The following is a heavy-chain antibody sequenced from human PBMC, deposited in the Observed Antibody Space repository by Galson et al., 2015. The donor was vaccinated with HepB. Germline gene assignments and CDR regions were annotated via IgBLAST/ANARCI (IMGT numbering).Heavy chain of an antibody. CDR1: GFTFSSYA. V-gene: IGHV3-30-3*01. Sequence: SLRLSCAASGFTFSSYAMHWVRQAPGKGLEWVSVISYDGSNKYYADSLKGRVTISRDNSKNTLYQQMNILRAEHTAVYYSAREGYSDCGPSTFVYWGQGTLVTVSS. J-gene: IGHJ4*02. CDR3: AREGYSDCGPSTFVY. D-gene: IGHD2-21*02. CDR2: ISYDGSNK.